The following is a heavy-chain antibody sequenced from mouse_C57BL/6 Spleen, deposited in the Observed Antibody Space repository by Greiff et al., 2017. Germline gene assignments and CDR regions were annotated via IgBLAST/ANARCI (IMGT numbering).Heavy chain of an antibody. D-gene: IGHD1-1*01. Sequence: VQLQQSGAELVRPGASVTLSCTASGYTFTDYEMHWVKQTPVHGLEWIGAIDPETGGTAYNQKFKGKAILTADKSSSTAYMELRSLTSEDSAVYYCTSYYYGSSYVWAYWGQGTLVTVSA. CDR1: GYTFTDYE. CDR3: TSYYYGSSYVWAY. J-gene: IGHJ3*01. V-gene: IGHV1-15*01. CDR2: IDPETGGT.